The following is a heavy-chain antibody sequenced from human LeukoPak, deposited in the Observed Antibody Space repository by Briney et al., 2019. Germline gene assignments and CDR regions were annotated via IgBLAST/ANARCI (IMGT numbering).Heavy chain of an antibody. D-gene: IGHD4-23*01. Sequence: GGSLRLSCAASGFTFSSYWMNWVRQAPGKGLVWVSRIASDGSSTTYADSVKGRFSISRDNAKNTLYLQMNSLRVEGTAVYYCARGRPHGNDYWGQGTLVTVSS. CDR3: ARGRPHGNDY. J-gene: IGHJ4*02. CDR2: IASDGSST. CDR1: GFTFSSYW. V-gene: IGHV3-74*01.